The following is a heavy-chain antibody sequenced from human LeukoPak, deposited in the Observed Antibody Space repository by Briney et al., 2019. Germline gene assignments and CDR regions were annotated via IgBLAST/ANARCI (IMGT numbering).Heavy chain of an antibody. CDR2: IYYSGST. J-gene: IGHJ5*02. V-gene: IGHV4-59*01. Sequence: SETLSLTCNVSGGSISSYYWSWIRQPPGKGLEWIGYIYYSGSTNYNPPLKSRVTISVDTSKNQFSLKLSSVTAADTAVYYCARKGQQLVSWFDPWGQGTLVTVSS. CDR1: GGSISSYY. CDR3: ARKGQQLVSWFDP. D-gene: IGHD6-13*01.